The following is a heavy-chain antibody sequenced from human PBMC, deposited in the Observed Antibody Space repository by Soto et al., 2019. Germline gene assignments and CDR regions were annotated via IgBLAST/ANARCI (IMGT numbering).Heavy chain of an antibody. Sequence: ASLKVSCKASGYTFTGYYMHWVRQAPGQGLEWMGWINPNSGGTNYAQKFQGWVTITRDTSISTAYMELSRLRSEDTAVYYCARQGYCSSTCCYQKRYYYYYYMDVWGKGTTVTVSS. D-gene: IGHD2-2*01. J-gene: IGHJ6*03. CDR2: INPNSGGT. CDR3: ARQGYCSSTCCYQKRYYYYYYMDV. V-gene: IGHV1-2*04. CDR1: GYTFTGYY.